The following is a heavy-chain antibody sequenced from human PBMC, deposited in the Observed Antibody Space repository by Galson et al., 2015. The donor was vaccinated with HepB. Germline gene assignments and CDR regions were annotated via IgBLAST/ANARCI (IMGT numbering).Heavy chain of an antibody. V-gene: IGHV7-4-1*02. J-gene: IGHJ4*02. CDR2: INTNTGSP. Sequence: SVKVSCKASGYTFNRFAINWVRQAPGQGLEWMGWINTNTGSPTYAQGFTGRFVFSVDTSVSTAYLQITSLKAEDSAIYYCARVESGGYNYVDHWGQGTLVTVSS. CDR1: GYTFNRFA. D-gene: IGHD2-8*02. CDR3: ARVESGGYNYVDH.